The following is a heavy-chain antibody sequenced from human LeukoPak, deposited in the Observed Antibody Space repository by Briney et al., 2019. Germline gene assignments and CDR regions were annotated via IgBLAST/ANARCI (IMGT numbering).Heavy chain of an antibody. J-gene: IGHJ4*02. CDR3: ASSLIVVVPAARGLGD. CDR2: IIPIFGTA. D-gene: IGHD2-2*01. CDR1: GGTFSSYA. Sequence: SVKVSCKASGGTFSSYAISWVRQAPGQGLEWMGGIIPIFGTANYAQKFQGTVTITADESTSTAYMELSSLRSEDTAVYYCASSLIVVVPAARGLGDWGQGTLVTVSS. V-gene: IGHV1-69*01.